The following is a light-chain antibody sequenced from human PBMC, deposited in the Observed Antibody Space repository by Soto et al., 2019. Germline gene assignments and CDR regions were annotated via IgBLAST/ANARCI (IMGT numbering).Light chain of an antibody. CDR3: QQYNNWWT. CDR2: GAS. V-gene: IGKV3-15*01. Sequence: EIVMTQSPATLSASPGERATLSCRASQSVSNNLPCYHQKPGQAPRLLIFGASTRATGIPARFSGSGSGTEFTLTISSLQPEDFAVYYCQQYNNWWTFGQGTKVEIK. J-gene: IGKJ1*01. CDR1: QSVSNN.